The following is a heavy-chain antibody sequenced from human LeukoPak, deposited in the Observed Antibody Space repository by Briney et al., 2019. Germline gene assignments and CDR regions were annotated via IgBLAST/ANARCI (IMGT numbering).Heavy chain of an antibody. CDR3: AREGARSGYHSVYFDY. CDR1: GGSISSYY. V-gene: IGHV4-59*01. D-gene: IGHD3-22*01. CDR2: IYYTGGT. J-gene: IGHJ4*02. Sequence: SESLSLTCNVSGGSISSYYWGWIRQPPGKGLEWIGYIYYTGGTPYNPSLKSRVAMSVDTTKNNLSLMLSSATAADTAVYYCAREGARSGYHSVYFDYWGQGILVTVSS.